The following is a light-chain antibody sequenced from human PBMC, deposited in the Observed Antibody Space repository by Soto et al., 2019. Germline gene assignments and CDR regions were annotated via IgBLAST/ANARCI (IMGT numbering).Light chain of an antibody. Sequence: QSVLTQPPSVSGAPGQRVTISCTGSRSNIGAGYDVHWYQQLPGTAPKLLIYGNSNRPSGVPDRFSGSKSATSASLAITGLQAEEEADYYCQSYDSRLSGDIFGGGTKLTVL. J-gene: IGLJ2*01. CDR2: GNS. V-gene: IGLV1-40*01. CDR3: QSYDSRLSGDI. CDR1: RSNIGAGYD.